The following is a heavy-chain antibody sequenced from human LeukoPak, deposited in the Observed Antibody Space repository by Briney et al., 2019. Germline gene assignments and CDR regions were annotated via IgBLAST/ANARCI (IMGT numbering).Heavy chain of an antibody. CDR2: IYSSGST. Sequence: SETLSLTCTVSGGSISSGGYYWSWIRQHPGKGLEWIGYIYSSGSTYYNPSLKSRVAISLDTSKNLFSLKLSSVTAADTAVYFCARHGMTSATQFDYWGQGTLVTVSS. D-gene: IGHD4-17*01. J-gene: IGHJ4*02. CDR1: GGSISSGGYY. CDR3: ARHGMTSATQFDY. V-gene: IGHV4-31*03.